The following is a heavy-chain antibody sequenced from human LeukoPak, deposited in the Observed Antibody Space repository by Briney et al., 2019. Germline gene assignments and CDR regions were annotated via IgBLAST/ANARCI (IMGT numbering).Heavy chain of an antibody. CDR1: GGSFSGYY. D-gene: IGHD2-2*02. Sequence: PSETLSLTCAVYGGSFSGYYWSWIRQPPGKGLEWIGEINHSGSTNYNPSLKSRVTISVDTSKNQFSLKLSSVTAADTAVYYCARAYCSSTSRYTDPNAFDIWGQGTMVTVSS. V-gene: IGHV4-34*01. J-gene: IGHJ3*02. CDR2: INHSGST. CDR3: ARAYCSSTSRYTDPNAFDI.